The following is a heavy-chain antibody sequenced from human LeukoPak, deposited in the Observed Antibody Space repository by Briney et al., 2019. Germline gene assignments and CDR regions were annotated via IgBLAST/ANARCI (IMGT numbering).Heavy chain of an antibody. Sequence: PGGSLRLSCAASGFTFSTYNMNWVRQAPGKGLEWVSSISGSSSYIYYADSVKGRFSISRDNAKNSLYLQMNSLRAEATAVYYCARVGGYDSTYYFDYWGQGTLVTVSS. J-gene: IGHJ4*02. CDR1: GFTFSTYN. CDR3: ARVGGYDSTYYFDY. V-gene: IGHV3-21*01. D-gene: IGHD5-12*01. CDR2: ISGSSSYI.